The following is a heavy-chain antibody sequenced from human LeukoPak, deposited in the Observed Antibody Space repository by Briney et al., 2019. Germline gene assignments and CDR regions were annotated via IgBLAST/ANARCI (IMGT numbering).Heavy chain of an antibody. CDR1: GGSISSSSYY. CDR3: ARSPVDTAMDPRRWGPYYFDY. J-gene: IGHJ4*02. D-gene: IGHD5-18*01. Sequence: KSSETLSLTCTVSGGSISSSSYYWGWIRQPPGKGLEWIGSIYYSGSTYYNPSLKSRVTISVDTSKNQFSLKLSSVTAADTAVYYCARSPVDTAMDPRRWGPYYFDYWGQGTLVTVSS. V-gene: IGHV4-39*07. CDR2: IYYSGST.